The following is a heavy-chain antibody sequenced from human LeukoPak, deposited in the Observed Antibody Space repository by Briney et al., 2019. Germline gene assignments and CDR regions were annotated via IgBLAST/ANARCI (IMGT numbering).Heavy chain of an antibody. CDR1: GFTFDDYA. D-gene: IGHD3/OR15-3a*01. Sequence: GGSLRLSCAASGFTFDDYAMHWVRQAPGKGLEWVSAISGSGGSTYYADSVKGRFTIARANSKTTLYLQMNSLRAEDTAVYYCAKVISEETGSYYFDYWGQGTLVTVSS. CDR2: ISGSGGST. J-gene: IGHJ4*02. V-gene: IGHV3-23*01. CDR3: AKVISEETGSYYFDY.